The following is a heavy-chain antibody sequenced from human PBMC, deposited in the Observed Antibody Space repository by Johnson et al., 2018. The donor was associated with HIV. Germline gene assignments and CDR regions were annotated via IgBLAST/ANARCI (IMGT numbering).Heavy chain of an antibody. V-gene: IGHV3-66*02. Sequence: EVQLVESGGGVVQPGRSLRLSCAASGFTFSSNYMSWVRQAPGKGLEWVSVIFTVGDVYYADSVKGRFTISRDNSKTFLYLQMNSLSPEDTAVYYRARPYVYTTMADAFDSSGYYHRPDDAFEIWGQGTMVTVSS. D-gene: IGHD3-22*01. J-gene: IGHJ3*02. CDR1: GFTFSSNY. CDR3: ARPYVYTTMADAFDSSGYYHRPDDAFEI. CDR2: IFTVGDV.